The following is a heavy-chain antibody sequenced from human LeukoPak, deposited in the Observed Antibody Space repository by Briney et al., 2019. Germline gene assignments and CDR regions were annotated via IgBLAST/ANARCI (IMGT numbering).Heavy chain of an antibody. J-gene: IGHJ4*02. CDR3: VVSEYSSGLVFDY. CDR1: GGSFSGYY. D-gene: IGHD6-19*01. Sequence: PSETLSLTCAVYGGSFSGYYWSWIRQPPGKGREGSGEINHSGSTNYNPSLKSRVTISVETCKKQFSLKLSSVTAADTAVYYCVVSEYSSGLVFDYWGQGTLVTVTS. V-gene: IGHV4-34*01. CDR2: INHSGST.